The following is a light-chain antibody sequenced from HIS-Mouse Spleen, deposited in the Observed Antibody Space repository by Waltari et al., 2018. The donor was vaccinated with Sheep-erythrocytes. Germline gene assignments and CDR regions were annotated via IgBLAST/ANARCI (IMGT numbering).Light chain of an antibody. CDR1: QSVSSTY. Sequence: EIVLTQSPGTLSLSPGERATLSCRASQSVSSTYLAWYQQKPGQAPRLLTYGASSRATGIPDRFSGSGSGTDFPLTISRLEPEDFAVYYCQQYGSSPLFTFGPGTKVDIK. V-gene: IGKV3-20*01. CDR2: GAS. CDR3: QQYGSSPLFT. J-gene: IGKJ3*01.